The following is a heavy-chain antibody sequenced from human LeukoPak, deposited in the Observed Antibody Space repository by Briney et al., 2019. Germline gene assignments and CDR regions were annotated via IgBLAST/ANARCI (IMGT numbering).Heavy chain of an antibody. V-gene: IGHV3-21*01. Sequence: GGSLRLSCAASGFTFSSYSMNWVRQAPGKGLEWVSSISSSSSYIYYADSVKGRFTISRDNAKNSLYLQMNSLRAEDTAVYYCGRDLRHYYDSSGYFSWGQGTLVTASS. J-gene: IGHJ4*02. CDR1: GFTFSSYS. CDR3: GRDLRHYYDSSGYFS. CDR2: ISSSSSYI. D-gene: IGHD3-22*01.